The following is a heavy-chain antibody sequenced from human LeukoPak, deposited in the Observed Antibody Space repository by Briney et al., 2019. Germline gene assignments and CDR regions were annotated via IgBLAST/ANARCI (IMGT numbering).Heavy chain of an antibody. V-gene: IGHV3-21*01. CDR1: GFTFSSYS. CDR3: AREIEQLAPYYYYGMDV. D-gene: IGHD6-13*01. J-gene: IGHJ6*02. Sequence: GGSLRLSCAASGFTFSSYSMNWVRQVPGKGLEWVSSSSSSSSYIYYADSVKGRFTISRDNAKNSLYLQMNSLRAEDTAVYYCAREIEQLAPYYYYGMDVWGQGTTVTVSS. CDR2: SSSSSSYI.